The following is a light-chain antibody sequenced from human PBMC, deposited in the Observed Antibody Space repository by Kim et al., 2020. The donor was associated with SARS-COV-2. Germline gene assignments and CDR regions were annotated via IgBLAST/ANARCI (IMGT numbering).Light chain of an antibody. CDR3: QNYNSAPIT. V-gene: IGKV1-27*01. Sequence: ASVGDRVTCTCRASQGISNSLAWYQQKPGKVPKLLIYTASTLQSGVPSRFTGSGSGTYFTLTITSLQPEDVATYYCQNYNSAPITFGQGTRLEIK. CDR2: TAS. CDR1: QGISNS. J-gene: IGKJ5*01.